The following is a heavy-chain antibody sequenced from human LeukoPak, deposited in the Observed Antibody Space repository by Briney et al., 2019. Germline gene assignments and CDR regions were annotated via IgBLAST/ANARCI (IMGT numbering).Heavy chain of an antibody. CDR2: ISGSGGST. D-gene: IGHD7-27*01. CDR3: AKDPSGALGAFDI. CDR1: GFTFSSYA. V-gene: IGHV3-23*01. J-gene: IGHJ3*02. Sequence: GGSLRLSCAASGFTFSSYAMSWVRQAPGKGLEWVSAISGSGGSTYYADSVKGRFTISRDNSKNTLNLQMNSLRAEDTAVYYCAKDPSGALGAFDIWGQGTMVTVSS.